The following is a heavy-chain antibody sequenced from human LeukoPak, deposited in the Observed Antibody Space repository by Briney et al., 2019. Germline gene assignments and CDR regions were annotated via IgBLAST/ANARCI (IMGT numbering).Heavy chain of an antibody. Sequence: ASVKVSCKASGYTFTGYYMHWVRQAPGKGLEWMGGFDPEDGETIYAQKFQGRVTMTEDTSTDTAYMELSSLRSEDTAVYYCATVGVYGGYGSGSDYWGQGTLVTVSS. J-gene: IGHJ4*02. CDR1: GYTFTGYY. D-gene: IGHD5-12*01. CDR2: FDPEDGET. V-gene: IGHV1-24*01. CDR3: ATVGVYGGYGSGSDY.